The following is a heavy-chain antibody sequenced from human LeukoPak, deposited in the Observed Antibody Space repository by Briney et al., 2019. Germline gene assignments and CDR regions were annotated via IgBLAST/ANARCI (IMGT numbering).Heavy chain of an antibody. V-gene: IGHV3-74*01. CDR3: VVVVEPPDSDGFDV. CDR2: INADGSTA. Sequence: GGSLGLSCAASGFTFGNSWVHWVRQAPGKGLVWVSLINADGSTATYADSVKGRFTISRDNARNTLSLQMNSLTIEDTAVYYCVVVVEPPDSDGFDVWGQGTMITVSS. J-gene: IGHJ3*01. D-gene: IGHD1-14*01. CDR1: GFTFGNSW.